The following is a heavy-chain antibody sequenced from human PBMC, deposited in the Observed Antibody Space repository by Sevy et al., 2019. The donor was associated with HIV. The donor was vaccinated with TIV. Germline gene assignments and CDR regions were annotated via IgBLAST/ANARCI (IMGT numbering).Heavy chain of an antibody. CDR1: GFNFRNYA. V-gene: IGHV3-30-3*01. CDR3: ARLKSCSGDCYYFDY. J-gene: IGHJ4*02. CDR2: MSYVGGSE. D-gene: IGHD2-21*02. Sequence: GGYLRLSCEVSGFNFRNYAVHWVRQAPGKGLEWVAIMSYVGGSEYYADSVKGRFTISRDNSKNTLSLQMDSLRTEDTAMYYCARLKSCSGDCYYFDYWGQGTLVTVSS.